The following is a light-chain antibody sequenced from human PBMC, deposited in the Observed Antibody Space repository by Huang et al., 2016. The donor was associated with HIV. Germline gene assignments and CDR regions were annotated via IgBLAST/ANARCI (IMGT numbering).Light chain of an antibody. CDR2: WAS. CDR1: QTVFHSSNAKNY. CDR3: HQYYSTPQT. J-gene: IGKJ1*01. Sequence: DIVLTQSPKSLALSLGERAAMNCTSSQTVFHSSNAKNYLSWYQVRPGQTPKLHMYWASSRESGVPDRFSGSGSGTDFTLTINNLQAEDVAVYYCHQYYSTPQTFGQGTKV. V-gene: IGKV4-1*01.